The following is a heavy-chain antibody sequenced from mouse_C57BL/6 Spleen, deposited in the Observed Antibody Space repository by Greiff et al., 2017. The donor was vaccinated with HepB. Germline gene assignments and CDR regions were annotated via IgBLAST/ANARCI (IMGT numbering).Heavy chain of an antibody. J-gene: IGHJ2*01. CDR1: GFNIKDDY. V-gene: IGHV14-4*01. D-gene: IGHD4-1*01. CDR3: TTPELGQGY. Sequence: EVQLVESGAELVRPGASVKLSCTASGFNIKDDYMHWVKQRPEQGLEWIGWIDPENGDTEYASKFQGKATITADTSSNTAYLQLSSLTSEDTAVYYCTTPELGQGYWGQGTTLTVSS. CDR2: IDPENGDT.